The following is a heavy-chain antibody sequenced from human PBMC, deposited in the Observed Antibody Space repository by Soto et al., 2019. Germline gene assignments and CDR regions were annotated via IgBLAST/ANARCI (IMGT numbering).Heavy chain of an antibody. CDR1: GGTFSSYA. CDR2: SIPIFGTA. J-gene: IGHJ6*02. CDR3: ARPPWGWSGYYSYGMDV. Sequence: QVQLVQSGAEVKKPGSSVKVSCKASGGTFSSYAISWVRQAPGQGLEWMGGSIPIFGTANYAQKFQGRVTITADEFTSTGYMELSSLRSEDTAVYYCARPPWGWSGYYSYGMDVWCQGTTVTVSS. D-gene: IGHD2-15*01. V-gene: IGHV1-69*01.